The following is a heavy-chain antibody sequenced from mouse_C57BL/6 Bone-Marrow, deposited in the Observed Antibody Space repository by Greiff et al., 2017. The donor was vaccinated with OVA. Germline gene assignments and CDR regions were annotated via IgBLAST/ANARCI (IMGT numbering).Heavy chain of an antibody. J-gene: IGHJ3*01. D-gene: IGHD3-2*02. Sequence: QVQLQQPGAELVKPGASVKMSCKASGYTFTSYWITWVKQRPGQGLEWIGDIYPGSGSTNYNGKFKGKATLTADKSSSTAYMQLSSLTSEDSAVYFCARNSSGYVPFAYWGQGTLVTVSA. CDR2: IYPGSGST. CDR3: ARNSSGYVPFAY. V-gene: IGHV1-55*01. CDR1: GYTFTSYW.